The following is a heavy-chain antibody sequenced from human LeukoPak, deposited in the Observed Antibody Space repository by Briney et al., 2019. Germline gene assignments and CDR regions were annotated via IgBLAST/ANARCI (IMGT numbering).Heavy chain of an antibody. CDR2: ISSSGSTI. J-gene: IGHJ4*02. Sequence: PGGSLRLSCAASGFTFSDYYMSWIRQAPGKGLEWVSYISSSGSTIYYADSVKGRFTISRDNSKNTLYLQMNSLRPEDTAVYYCAKDRSYYDSGGFRNFDYWGQGTLVTVSS. CDR1: GFTFSDYY. V-gene: IGHV3-11*04. D-gene: IGHD3-22*01. CDR3: AKDRSYYDSGGFRNFDY.